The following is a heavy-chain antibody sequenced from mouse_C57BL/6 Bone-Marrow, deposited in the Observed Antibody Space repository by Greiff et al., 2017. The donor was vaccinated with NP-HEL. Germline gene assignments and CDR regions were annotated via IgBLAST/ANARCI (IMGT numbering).Heavy chain of an antibody. D-gene: IGHD2-5*01. CDR2: ISSGGDYI. J-gene: IGHJ4*01. V-gene: IGHV5-9-1*02. CDR3: TRDYYSKTDYYAMDY. Sequence: EVKVVESGEGLVKPGGSLKLSCAASGFTFSSYAMSWVRQTPEKRLEWVAYISSGGDYIYSAATVKGRFTISLYNARNTLYLQMSSLKSEDTAMYYCTRDYYSKTDYYAMDYWGKGTSVTVSS. CDR1: GFTFSSYA.